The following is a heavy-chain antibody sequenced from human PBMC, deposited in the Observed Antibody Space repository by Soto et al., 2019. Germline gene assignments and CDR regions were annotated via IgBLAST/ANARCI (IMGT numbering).Heavy chain of an antibody. V-gene: IGHV3-33*01. CDR2: IWYDGSNK. Sequence: GGSLRLSCAASGFTFSSYGMHWVRQAPGKGLEWVAVIWYDGSNKYYADSVKGRFTISRDNSKNTLYLQMNSLRAEDTAVYYCARELPNCSGGGCYSSGDDYWGQGTLVTVSS. J-gene: IGHJ4*02. D-gene: IGHD2-15*01. CDR1: GFTFSSYG. CDR3: ARELPNCSGGGCYSSGDDY.